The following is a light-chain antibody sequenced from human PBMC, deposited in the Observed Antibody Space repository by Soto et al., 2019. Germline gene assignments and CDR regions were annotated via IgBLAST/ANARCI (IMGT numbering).Light chain of an antibody. V-gene: IGKV1-33*01. CDR2: DAS. Sequence: DIPMTQSPSSLPASVGDRVTITCQASQDISNYLNWYQQKPGKAPKLLIYDASNLETGVPSRFSGSGSGTDFTFTISSLQPEDIATYYCQQYDNLPRLTFGGGTKVEIK. CDR1: QDISNY. J-gene: IGKJ4*01. CDR3: QQYDNLPRLT.